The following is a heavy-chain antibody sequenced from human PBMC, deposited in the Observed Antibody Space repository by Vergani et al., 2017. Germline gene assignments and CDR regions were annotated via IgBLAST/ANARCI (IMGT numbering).Heavy chain of an antibody. J-gene: IGHJ4*02. CDR3: AKHFRGWGIDY. CDR2: IQFDGSNQ. Sequence: QVQLVESGGGVVQRGGSLRLSCATSGFTLSNYDMQWIRQVRGKGLEFVAFIQFDGSNQYYADSVKGRFTLSRDFSKNTLYLQMNSLRTDDTATYYCAKHFRGWGIDYWGQGTQVIVSS. D-gene: IGHD3-16*01. CDR1: GFTLSNYD. V-gene: IGHV3-30*02.